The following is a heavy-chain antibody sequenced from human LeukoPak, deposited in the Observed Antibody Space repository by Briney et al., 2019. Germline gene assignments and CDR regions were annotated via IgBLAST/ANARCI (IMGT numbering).Heavy chain of an antibody. CDR1: GGTFSSYA. Sequence: EASVKVSCKASGGTFSSYAISWVRQAPGQGLEWMGGIIPIFGTANYAQKFQGRVTITADKSTSTAYMELSSLRSEDTAVYYCARDYQGFVVAVAATLRYFDYWGQGTLVTVSS. D-gene: IGHD2-15*01. J-gene: IGHJ4*02. CDR3: ARDYQGFVVAVAATLRYFDY. CDR2: IIPIFGTA. V-gene: IGHV1-69*06.